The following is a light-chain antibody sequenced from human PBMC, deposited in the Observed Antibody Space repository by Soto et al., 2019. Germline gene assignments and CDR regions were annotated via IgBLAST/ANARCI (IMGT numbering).Light chain of an antibody. Sequence: DVQMTQSPSSLSAFVGDRVTITCRASQSVSTYLNWYQQKPGKAPKLLIYAASALQSGVPSRFSGSGSGTDFTLTINSLLPEDFATYYCQQTFTTPPTFGQGTKVEIK. CDR2: AAS. V-gene: IGKV1-39*01. CDR3: QQTFTTPPT. J-gene: IGKJ1*01. CDR1: QSVSTY.